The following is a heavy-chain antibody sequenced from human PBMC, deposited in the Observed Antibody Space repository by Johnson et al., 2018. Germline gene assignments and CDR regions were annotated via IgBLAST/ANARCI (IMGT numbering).Heavy chain of an antibody. Sequence: VQLVESGAEVKKPGESLKISCKGSGYSFTSYWIGWVRQMPGKGLEWMGIIYPGDSDTRYSPSFQGQVTISADKSISTAYLQWSSLKASDTAMYYCARRVSAIFGVVHYYYMDVWGKGTTVTVSS. D-gene: IGHD3-3*01. CDR2: IYPGDSDT. CDR3: ARRVSAIFGVVHYYYMDV. J-gene: IGHJ6*03. V-gene: IGHV5-51*03. CDR1: GYSFTSYW.